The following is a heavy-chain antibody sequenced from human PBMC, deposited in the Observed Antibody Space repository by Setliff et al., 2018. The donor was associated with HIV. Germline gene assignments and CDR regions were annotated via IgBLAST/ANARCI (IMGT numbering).Heavy chain of an antibody. V-gene: IGHV3-7*01. J-gene: IGHJ6*02. CDR1: GFTFSSYY. CDR2: INPDGNEK. Sequence: GGSLRLSCAASGFTFSSYYMNWIRQAPGKGLEWVATINPDGNEKHYADSVKGRFTISRDNAKNSLYLQMNSLRAEDTAVYYCATDVVTTTLLYGMDVWGQGTTVTVSS. D-gene: IGHD2-21*02. CDR3: ATDVVTTTLLYGMDV.